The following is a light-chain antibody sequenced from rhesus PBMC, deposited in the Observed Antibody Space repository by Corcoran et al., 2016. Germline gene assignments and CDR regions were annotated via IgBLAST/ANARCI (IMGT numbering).Light chain of an antibody. CDR2: AAS. Sequence: DIQMTQSPSALSASVGDRVTISCRASQNIYSNLAWYQQKPGKAPKLLIYAASSWETGIPSRFSGSGSGTDFTLTISSLQPEDSAAYYCQHYYDEPYSFGQGTKVEIK. CDR1: QNIYSN. V-gene: IGKV1S8*01. CDR3: QHYYDEPYS. J-gene: IGKJ2*01.